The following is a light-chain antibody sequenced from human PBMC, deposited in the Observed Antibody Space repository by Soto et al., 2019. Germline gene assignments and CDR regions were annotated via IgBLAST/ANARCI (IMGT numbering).Light chain of an antibody. CDR1: QGISSY. V-gene: IGKV1-27*01. Sequence: DIQMTQSPSSLSASVGDRVTITCRASQGISSYLAWYQQKPRKVPKLVIYGASALQSGVPSRFSGSGTGTDFTLTIGSLQTEDVAAYYCQTYNSAPLTFGGGTRVEIK. CDR3: QTYNSAPLT. J-gene: IGKJ4*01. CDR2: GAS.